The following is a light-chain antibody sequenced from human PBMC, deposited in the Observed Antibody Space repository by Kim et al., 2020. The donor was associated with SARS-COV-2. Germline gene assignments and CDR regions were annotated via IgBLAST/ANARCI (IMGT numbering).Light chain of an antibody. J-gene: IGKJ4*01. CDR2: GAS. Sequence: EIVLTQSPVTLSLSPGERATLSCRASQSVPSNYLAWYQQKPGQAPSLVIYGASRRATGSPDRFAGTGSGTDFTLTITSLEPKDFAIYYCQQYGNLPLTFGGGTKVDI. CDR3: QQYGNLPLT. V-gene: IGKV3-20*01. CDR1: QSVPSNY.